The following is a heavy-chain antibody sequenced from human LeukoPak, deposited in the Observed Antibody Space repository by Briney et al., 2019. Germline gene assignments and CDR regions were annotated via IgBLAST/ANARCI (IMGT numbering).Heavy chain of an antibody. CDR3: ARDHGYAFDY. CDR1: GFTFSYYS. D-gene: IGHD5-12*01. Sequence: GGSLRLSCVASGFTFSYYSMNWVRQAPGKGLEWVSYINSISGEIWYADSVKGRFTISRDDAKNSLYLLMNSLRDEATAVYYCARDHGYAFDYWGQGTLVTVSS. CDR2: INSISGEI. V-gene: IGHV3-48*02. J-gene: IGHJ4*02.